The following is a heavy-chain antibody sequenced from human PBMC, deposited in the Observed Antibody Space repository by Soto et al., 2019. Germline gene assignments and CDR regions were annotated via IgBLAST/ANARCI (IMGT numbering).Heavy chain of an antibody. Sequence: GASVKVSCKASGGTFSSYAISWVRQAPGQGLEWMGGIIPIFGTANYAQKFQGRVTITADESTSTAYMELSSLRSEDTAVNYCARDSPLESYDFWSGCYKTNPDYYYYGMDVWGQGTTVTVSS. D-gene: IGHD3-3*01. CDR2: IIPIFGTA. CDR1: GGTFSSYA. CDR3: ARDSPLESYDFWSGCYKTNPDYYYYGMDV. J-gene: IGHJ6*02. V-gene: IGHV1-69*13.